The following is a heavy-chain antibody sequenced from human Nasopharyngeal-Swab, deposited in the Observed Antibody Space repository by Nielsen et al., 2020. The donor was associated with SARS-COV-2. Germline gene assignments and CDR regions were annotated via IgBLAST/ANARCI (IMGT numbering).Heavy chain of an antibody. CDR2: IGGSGRST. CDR1: GFTFSTYA. V-gene: IGHV3-23*01. J-gene: IGHJ4*02. CDR3: ARRYCSAGSCMPGDC. Sequence: GESLKISCTASGFTFSTYAMSWVRQAPGKGLEWVSGIGGSGRSTYYADSVKGRFTISRDNSKNTLYLQMNSLRADDTAVYYCARRYCSAGSCMPGDCWGQGTLVTVSS. D-gene: IGHD2-15*01.